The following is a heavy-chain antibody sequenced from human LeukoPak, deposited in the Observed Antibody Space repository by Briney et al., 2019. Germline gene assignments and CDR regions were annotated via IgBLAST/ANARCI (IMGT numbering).Heavy chain of an antibody. J-gene: IGHJ4*02. CDR2: INAGNGNT. D-gene: IGHD3-22*01. Sequence: ASVKVSCKASGYTFTSYAMHWVRQAPGQRLEWTGWINAGNGNTKYSQEFQGRVTITRDTSASTAYMELSSLRSEDMAVYYCARDAQFGGYYDSSGYDYWGQGTLVTVSS. CDR1: GYTFTSYA. CDR3: ARDAQFGGYYDSSGYDY. V-gene: IGHV1-3*03.